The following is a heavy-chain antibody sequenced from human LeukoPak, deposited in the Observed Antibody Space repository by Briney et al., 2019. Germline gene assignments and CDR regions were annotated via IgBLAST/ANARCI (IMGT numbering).Heavy chain of an antibody. V-gene: IGHV3-30*03. CDR1: GFTFSSYG. J-gene: IGHJ4*02. CDR3: ARPFDY. Sequence: GGSLRLSCAASGFTFSSYGMHWVRQAPGKGLEWVAVISYDGSNKYYADSVKGRFTISRDNSKNTVYLQMNSLRAEDTAVYYCARPFDYWGQGTLVTVSS. CDR2: ISYDGSNK.